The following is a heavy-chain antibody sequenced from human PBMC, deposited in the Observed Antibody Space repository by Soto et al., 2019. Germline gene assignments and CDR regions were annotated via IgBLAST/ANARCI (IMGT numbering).Heavy chain of an antibody. CDR2: IIPIFGTA. CDR3: ARAGETYIAEAEDYYYYGMDV. D-gene: IGHD6-13*01. Sequence: QVQLVQSGAEVKKPGSSVKVSCKASGGTFRSYAISWVRQAPGQGLEWMGGIIPIFGTANYAQKFQGRVTITADESTSTAYMELSSLRSEDTAVYYCARAGETYIAEAEDYYYYGMDVWGQGTTVTVSS. J-gene: IGHJ6*02. CDR1: GGTFRSYA. V-gene: IGHV1-69*01.